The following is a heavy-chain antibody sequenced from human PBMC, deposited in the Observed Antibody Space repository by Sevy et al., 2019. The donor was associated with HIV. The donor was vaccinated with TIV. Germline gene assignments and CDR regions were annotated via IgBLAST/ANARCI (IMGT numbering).Heavy chain of an antibody. Sequence: ASVKVSCKASGYTFTGYYMHWVRQAPGQGLEWMGWINPNSGGTNYAQKFQGRVTMTRDTSISTAYMELSRLRSDDTAVYCCASDVDTAMVPDAFDIWGQGTMVTVSS. CDR2: INPNSGGT. D-gene: IGHD5-18*01. CDR3: ASDVDTAMVPDAFDI. J-gene: IGHJ3*02. CDR1: GYTFTGYY. V-gene: IGHV1-2*02.